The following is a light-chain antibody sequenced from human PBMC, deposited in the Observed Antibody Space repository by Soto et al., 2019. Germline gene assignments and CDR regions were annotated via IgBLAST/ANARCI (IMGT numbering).Light chain of an antibody. Sequence: EIVLTQSPGTLSLSPGERATLSCRASQSVSSSYLAWYQQKPGQAPRLLIYGASSRATGIPDRFSGSGSGTDCTLTISRLEPEDFAVYYCQQYGGSPLFTFGPGTKVDIK. CDR2: GAS. V-gene: IGKV3-20*01. CDR3: QQYGGSPLFT. J-gene: IGKJ3*01. CDR1: QSVSSSY.